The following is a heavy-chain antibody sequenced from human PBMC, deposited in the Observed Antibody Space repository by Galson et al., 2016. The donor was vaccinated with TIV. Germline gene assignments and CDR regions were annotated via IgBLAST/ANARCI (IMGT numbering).Heavy chain of an antibody. Sequence: SLRLSCAASGLTVSTNYMSWVRQAPRKGLEWVSILYSDGSAYYADSVKGRFTISRDNFKNTVYLQLNSLRAEDTAVYYCARSYDSSGNRERFYHWGQGTLVTVSS. CDR3: ARSYDSSGNRERFYH. J-gene: IGHJ4*02. D-gene: IGHD3-22*01. CDR1: GLTVSTNY. V-gene: IGHV3-53*01. CDR2: LYSDGSA.